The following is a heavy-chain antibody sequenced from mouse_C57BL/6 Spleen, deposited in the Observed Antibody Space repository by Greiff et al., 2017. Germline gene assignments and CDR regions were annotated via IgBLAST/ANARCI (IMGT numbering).Heavy chain of an antibody. CDR1: GYTFTSYW. Sequence: QVQLQQPGTELVKPGASVKLSCKASGYTFTSYWMHWVKQRPGPGLDRIGHTNPSNGGTNYNEKFKSKATLTVDKSSSTAYMQLSRLTSAASAVNYCARRAYGSGYWYFDVWGTGTTVTVSS. CDR2: TNPSNGGT. V-gene: IGHV1-53*01. D-gene: IGHD1-1*01. CDR3: ARRAYGSGYWYFDV. J-gene: IGHJ1*03.